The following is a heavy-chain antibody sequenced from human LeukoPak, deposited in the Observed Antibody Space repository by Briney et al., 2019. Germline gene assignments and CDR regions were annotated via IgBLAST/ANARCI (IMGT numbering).Heavy chain of an antibody. Sequence: SETLSLTCTVSGGSISSGSYYWSWIRQPAGKGLEWIGRIHSSEGAIYNPSVKSRLTMSLDTSRNQFSLKLTSMTAADMAVYYCARDLDKYPYNWFDPWGHGTLVTVSS. CDR2: IHSSEGA. D-gene: IGHD6-6*01. V-gene: IGHV4-61*02. J-gene: IGHJ5*02. CDR1: GGSISSGSYY. CDR3: ARDLDKYPYNWFDP.